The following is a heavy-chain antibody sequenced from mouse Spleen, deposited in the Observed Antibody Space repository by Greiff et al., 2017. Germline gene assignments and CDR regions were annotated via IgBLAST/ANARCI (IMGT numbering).Heavy chain of an antibody. V-gene: IGHV2-4-1*01. CDR1: GFSLTSYG. J-gene: IGHJ4*01. CDR3: SSSTLYGSSLMDY. CDR2: LWSGGIT. D-gene: IGHD1-1*01. Sequence: QVQLQQSGPGLVQPSQRLSLTCPVSGFSLTSYGVHWVRQSPGKGLEWLAVLWSGGITDYNAAFLSILSISKDNSKCQVFFKRNSLQADDTAIYNCSSSTLYGSSLMDYWGQGTSGTVSS.